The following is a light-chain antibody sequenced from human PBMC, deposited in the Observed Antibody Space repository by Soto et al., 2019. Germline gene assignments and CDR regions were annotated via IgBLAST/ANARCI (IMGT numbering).Light chain of an antibody. Sequence: GLTQSPGALSLSPGERATLSCRASQSVSNNYLAWYQQKPGQAPRLLIYGASNRATGIKDRFSGSGSGTDFTLTISRLEPEDFAVYYCQPYGSSGTFGQGTKVDI. CDR2: GAS. V-gene: IGKV3-20*01. CDR1: QSVSNNY. CDR3: QPYGSSGT. J-gene: IGKJ1*01.